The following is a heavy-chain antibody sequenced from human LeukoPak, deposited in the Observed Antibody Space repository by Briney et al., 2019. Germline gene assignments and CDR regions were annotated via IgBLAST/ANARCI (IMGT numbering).Heavy chain of an antibody. CDR1: GFTFSSYA. J-gene: IGHJ3*02. D-gene: IGHD3-10*01. V-gene: IGHV3-53*01. CDR2: IYSGGST. CDR3: ARGKGSPEAFDI. Sequence: GGSLRLSCAASGFTFSSYAMSWVRQAPGKGLEWVSVIYSGGSTYYADSVKGRFTISRDNSKNTLYLQMNSLRAEDTAVYYCARGKGSPEAFDIWGQGTMVTVSS.